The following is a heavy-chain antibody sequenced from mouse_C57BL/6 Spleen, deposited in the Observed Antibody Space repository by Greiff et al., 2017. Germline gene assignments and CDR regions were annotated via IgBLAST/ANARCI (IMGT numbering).Heavy chain of an antibody. D-gene: IGHD1-1*01. J-gene: IGHJ4*01. CDR1: GYTFTDYY. CDR2: INPNNGGT. CDR3: ARKKRVETTVVEYAMDY. Sequence: EVQLQQSGPELVKPGASVKISCKASGYTFTDYYMNWVKQSHGKSLEWIGDINPNNGGTSYNQKFKGKATLTVDKSSSTAYMELRSLTSEDSAVYYCARKKRVETTVVEYAMDYWGQGTSVTVSS. V-gene: IGHV1-26*01.